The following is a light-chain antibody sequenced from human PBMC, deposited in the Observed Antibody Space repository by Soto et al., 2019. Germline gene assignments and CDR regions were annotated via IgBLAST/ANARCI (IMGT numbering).Light chain of an antibody. J-gene: IGLJ1*01. CDR2: EGS. Sequence: QSVLTQPASVSGSPGQSITISCTGTSSDVGSYNLVSWYQQHPGKAHKLMIYEGSKRPSGVSNRFSGSKSGNTASLTFSGLQAEDEADYYRCSYAGSSTFDVFGTGTKVTVL. CDR3: CSYAGSSTFDV. V-gene: IGLV2-23*01. CDR1: SSDVGSYNL.